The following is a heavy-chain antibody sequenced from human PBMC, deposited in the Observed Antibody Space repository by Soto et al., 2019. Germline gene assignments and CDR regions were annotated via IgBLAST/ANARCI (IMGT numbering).Heavy chain of an antibody. Sequence: EVQLVESGGGSVQPGGSLRLSCAASGFSFSSYFMAWVRQAPGEGLVSVSNVPGDGSRASYADSVRGGFTISRDNAKNTLYLQMDSLRDEDTAIYYCARENWYSLDVWGQGTTVTVSS. CDR3: ARENWYSLDV. V-gene: IGHV3-74*01. J-gene: IGHJ6*02. CDR2: VPGDGSRA. D-gene: IGHD1-26*01. CDR1: GFSFSSYF.